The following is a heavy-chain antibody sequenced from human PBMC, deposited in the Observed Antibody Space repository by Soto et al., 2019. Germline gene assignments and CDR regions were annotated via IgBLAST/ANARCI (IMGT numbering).Heavy chain of an antibody. D-gene: IGHD3-3*01. V-gene: IGHV4-59*01. CDR1: GGSISSYY. Sequence: PSETLSLTCTVSGGSISSYYWSWIRQPPGKGLEWIGYIYYSGSTNYNPSLKSRVTISVDTSKNQFSLKLSSVTAADTAVYYCARCGDDFWSGYYSNTWAFDIWGQGTMVTVSS. CDR3: ARCGDDFWSGYYSNTWAFDI. J-gene: IGHJ3*02. CDR2: IYYSGST.